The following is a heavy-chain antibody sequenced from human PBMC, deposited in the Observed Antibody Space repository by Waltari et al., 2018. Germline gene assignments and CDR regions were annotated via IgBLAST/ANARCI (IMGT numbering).Heavy chain of an antibody. CDR2: IYHSGST. V-gene: IGHV4-38-2*01. CDR3: AITDTAGMGLAAAGAGAFDI. J-gene: IGHJ3*02. CDR1: GSSIRSGYY. D-gene: IGHD6-13*01. Sequence: QVQLQESGPGLVKPSETLSLTCAVSGSSIRSGYYRGWIRQPPGKGLEWIGSIYHSGSTYYNPSLKSRVTISVDTSKNQFSLKLSSVTAADTAVYYCAITDTAGMGLAAAGAGAFDIWGQGTMVTVSS.